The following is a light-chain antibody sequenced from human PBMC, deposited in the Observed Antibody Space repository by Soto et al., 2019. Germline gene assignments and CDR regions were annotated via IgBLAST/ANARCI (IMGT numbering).Light chain of an antibody. V-gene: IGKV1-39*01. CDR3: QQSYSTPPT. CDR1: QDISNY. Sequence: DIQMTQSPSSLCASVGDRVTITCQASQDISNYLNWYQXKQGKXXKXMIYAASSLQSGVPSRFSGSGSGTDLTITISSLQPEDGETYYCQQSYSTPPTFGQGTKVDIK. J-gene: IGKJ1*01. CDR2: AAS.